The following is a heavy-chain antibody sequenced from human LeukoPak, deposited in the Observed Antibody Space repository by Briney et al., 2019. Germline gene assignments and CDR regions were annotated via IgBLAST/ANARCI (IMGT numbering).Heavy chain of an antibody. V-gene: IGHV3-23*05. CDR2: FKTKYNQV. J-gene: IGHJ4*02. Sequence: GGSLRLSCVASGFTFSDYAMNWVRQAPGKGLEWVSTFKTKYNQVYYAESVRGRFTISTDNSRNTVFLQMNSLRADDTAVYYCARGGTRVYSPSDYWGQGALVTVSS. CDR1: GFTFSDYA. D-gene: IGHD5-18*01. CDR3: ARGGTRVYSPSDY.